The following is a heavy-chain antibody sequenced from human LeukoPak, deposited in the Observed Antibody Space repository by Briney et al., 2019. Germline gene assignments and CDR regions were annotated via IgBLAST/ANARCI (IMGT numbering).Heavy chain of an antibody. CDR3: ARVLRYFDWLSLGVDY. D-gene: IGHD3-9*01. Sequence: GGSLRLSCAASGFTFSSYAMHWVRQAPGKGLEWVAVISYDGSNKYYADSVKGRFTISRDNSKNTLYLQMNSLRAEDTAVYYCARVLRYFDWLSLGVDYWGQGTLVTVSS. J-gene: IGHJ4*02. CDR2: ISYDGSNK. CDR1: GFTFSSYA. V-gene: IGHV3-30-3*01.